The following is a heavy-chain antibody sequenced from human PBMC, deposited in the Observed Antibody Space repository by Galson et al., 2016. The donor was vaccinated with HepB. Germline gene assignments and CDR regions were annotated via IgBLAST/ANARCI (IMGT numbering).Heavy chain of an antibody. J-gene: IGHJ4*02. V-gene: IGHV1-46*01. CDR2: VFPSGGTT. CDR1: GYTFTPYY. CDR3: ARRAAAVAAPVFDY. Sequence: SVKVSCKASGYTFTPYYMHWVRQAPGQGLEWLGTVFPSGGTTHYAPKFQGRVTMTWDTSTSTVYMDLSSLRSKDTAVYYCARRAAAVAAPVFDYWGQGTLVTVSS. D-gene: IGHD6-19*01.